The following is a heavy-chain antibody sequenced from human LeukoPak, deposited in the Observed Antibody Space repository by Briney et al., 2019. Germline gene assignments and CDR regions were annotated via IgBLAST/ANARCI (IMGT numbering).Heavy chain of an antibody. CDR3: AKPSRDFDSSGYSHFDY. CDR2: ISSSGGTI. CDR1: GFTFNNYA. D-gene: IGHD3-22*01. V-gene: IGHV3-23*01. Sequence: GGSLRLSCAASGFTFNNYAMSWVRQAPGKWLEWVSYISSSGGTIYYADSVKGRFTISRDNSKNTLYLQTNSLRAEDTAIYYCAKPSRDFDSSGYSHFDYWGQGTLVTVSS. J-gene: IGHJ4*02.